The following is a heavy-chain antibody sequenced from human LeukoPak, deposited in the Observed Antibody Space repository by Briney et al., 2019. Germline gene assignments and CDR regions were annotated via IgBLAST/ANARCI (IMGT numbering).Heavy chain of an antibody. CDR2: ISYDGSSK. V-gene: IGHV3-30-3*01. CDR3: ATPPISSGYYYGGYYFDY. CDR1: GFTFSSYA. J-gene: IGHJ4*02. D-gene: IGHD3-22*01. Sequence: GGSLRLSCAASGFTFSSYAMHWVRQAPGKGLEWVAVISYDGSSKYYADSVKGRFTISRDNSKNTLYLQMNSLRAEDTAVYYCATPPISSGYYYGGYYFDYWGQGTLVTVSS.